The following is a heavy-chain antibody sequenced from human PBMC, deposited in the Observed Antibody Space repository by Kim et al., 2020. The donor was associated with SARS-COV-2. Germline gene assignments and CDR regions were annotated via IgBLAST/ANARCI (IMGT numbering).Heavy chain of an antibody. CDR1: GDSMSAYY. Sequence: SETLSLTCTVSGDSMSAYYWNWIRQSPRKGLEWIGYVYFRGTTNYNPSLKSRVTISIDMSKSQFSLKLNSVTAADTAVYYRARRDTRDSFTSDWG. J-gene: IGHJ1*01. CDR3: ARRDTRDSFTSD. V-gene: IGHV4-59*08. D-gene: IGHD3-16*02. CDR2: VYFRGTT.